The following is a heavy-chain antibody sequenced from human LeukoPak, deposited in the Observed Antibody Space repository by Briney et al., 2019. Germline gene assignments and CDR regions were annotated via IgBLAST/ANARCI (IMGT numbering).Heavy chain of an antibody. D-gene: IGHD3-3*01. Sequence: SETLSLTCAVYGGSFSSYYWSWIRQPPGKGLEWIGEINHSGSTNYNPSLKSRVTISVDTSKNQFSLKLSSVTAADTAVYYCARVKRFLVRNYYMDVWGKGTTVTVSS. CDR2: INHSGST. CDR3: ARVKRFLVRNYYMDV. J-gene: IGHJ6*03. V-gene: IGHV4-34*01. CDR1: GGSFSSYY.